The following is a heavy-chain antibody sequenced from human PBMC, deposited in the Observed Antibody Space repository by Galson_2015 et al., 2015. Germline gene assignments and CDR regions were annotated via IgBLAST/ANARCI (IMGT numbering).Heavy chain of an antibody. V-gene: IGHV3-23*01. J-gene: IGHJ2*01. CDR1: GFTYSNYA. CDR2: ISGSSGGST. D-gene: IGHD4-23*01. CDR3: AKDWGNTRYWYFDL. Sequence: SLRLSCAASGFTYSNYAMSWVRQAPGKGLEWVSTISGSSGGSTYYANSVKGRFSISRDNSKNTLYLQMNNLRAEDTAAYYCAKDWGNTRYWYFDLWGRGTLVTVSS.